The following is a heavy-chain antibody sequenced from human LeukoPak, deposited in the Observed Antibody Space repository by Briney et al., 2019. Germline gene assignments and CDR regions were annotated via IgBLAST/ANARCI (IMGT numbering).Heavy chain of an antibody. D-gene: IGHD2-2*01. Sequence: GASVKVSCKVSGYTRTELSMHWVRQAPGKGLEWMGGFDPGDGETIYEQKFQGRVTMTEDTSTDTAYMELSSLRSEDTAVYYCAGRDCSSTSCPFDYWGQGTLVTVSS. J-gene: IGHJ4*02. CDR3: AGRDCSSTSCPFDY. CDR1: GYTRTELS. V-gene: IGHV1-24*01. CDR2: FDPGDGET.